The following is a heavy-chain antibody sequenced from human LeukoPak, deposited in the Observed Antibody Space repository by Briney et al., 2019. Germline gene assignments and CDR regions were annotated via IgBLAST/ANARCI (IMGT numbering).Heavy chain of an antibody. V-gene: IGHV3-30-3*01. J-gene: IGHJ4*02. CDR1: GFTFSTSS. Sequence: GGSLRLSCAASGFTFSTSSMHWVRQTPGKGLDWVALISSDGNNKYYANSVKGRFTISRDNSKNTLSLQMNSLRAEDTAVYYCAKDRNSVGSSYNYWGQGTLVTVSS. CDR2: ISSDGNNK. CDR3: AKDRNSVGSSYNY. D-gene: IGHD6-6*01.